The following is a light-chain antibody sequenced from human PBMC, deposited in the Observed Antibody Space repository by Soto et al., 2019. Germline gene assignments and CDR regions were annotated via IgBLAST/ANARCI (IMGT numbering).Light chain of an antibody. Sequence: IVMTQSPATLSVSPGERATLSCRASQSVASNLAWYQQRLGQAPRLLVYGASTRATGIPARFSGSGSGTEFNLTISSVQSEDFAGYYCQKYNKWPVFTFGPGTRVDIK. CDR2: GAS. CDR1: QSVASN. CDR3: QKYNKWPVFT. V-gene: IGKV3-15*01. J-gene: IGKJ3*01.